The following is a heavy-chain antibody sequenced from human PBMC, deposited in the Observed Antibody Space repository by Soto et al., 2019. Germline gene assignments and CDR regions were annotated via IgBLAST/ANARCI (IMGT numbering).Heavy chain of an antibody. J-gene: IGHJ4*02. CDR2: IYHSGST. Sequence: LSLTCAVSGGSISSSNWWSWVSQPPGKGLEWIGEIYHSGSTNYNPSLKSRVTISVDKSKNQFSLKLSSVTAADTAVYYCARDNIRYYSSSWYDYWGQGTLVTVSS. CDR1: GGSISSSNW. V-gene: IGHV4-4*02. CDR3: ARDNIRYYSSSWYDY. D-gene: IGHD6-13*01.